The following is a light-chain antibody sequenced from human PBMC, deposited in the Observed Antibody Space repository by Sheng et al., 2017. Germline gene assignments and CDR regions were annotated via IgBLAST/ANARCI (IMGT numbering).Light chain of an antibody. Sequence: DIQMTQSPSSLSASVGDRITITCRASQRIFRFLNWYQQKPGKAPKLLIYAASNLQTGVPSRFSGSASATDSTLTITNLQPEDSATYYCQQTFTTLMYTFGPGDQAGDQ. CDR2: AAS. CDR1: QRIFRF. J-gene: IGKJ2*01. CDR3: QQTFTTLMYT. V-gene: IGKV1-39*01.